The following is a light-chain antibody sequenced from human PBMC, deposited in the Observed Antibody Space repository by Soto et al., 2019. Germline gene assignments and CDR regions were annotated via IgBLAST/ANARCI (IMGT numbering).Light chain of an antibody. Sequence: QSALTQPASVSGSPGQSITISCTGTSSDVGSYNLVSWYQQHPGKPPKLMIYEVSKRPSGVSNRFSGSKSGNTASLTISGLQAEDEADYYCCSYAGGVVFGGGTKLTVL. CDR2: EVS. CDR3: CSYAGGVV. V-gene: IGLV2-23*02. CDR1: SSDVGSYNL. J-gene: IGLJ2*01.